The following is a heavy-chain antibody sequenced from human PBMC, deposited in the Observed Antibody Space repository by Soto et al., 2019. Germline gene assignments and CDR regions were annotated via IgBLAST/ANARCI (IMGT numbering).Heavy chain of an antibody. V-gene: IGHV4-34*01. CDR2: INDGGST. Sequence: QVQLQQGGAGLLKPSETLSLTCAVYGGAFRGYYWSGIRQPPGKGLEWLGEINDGGSTNYNPSLKSRVTIALDTSKKEISLSLSSVTTADTAAYYCARERGRYCSGESSYLFGPWGQAALVTVSS. J-gene: IGHJ5*02. CDR1: GGAFRGYY. CDR3: ARERGRYCSGESSYLFGP. D-gene: IGHD2-15*01.